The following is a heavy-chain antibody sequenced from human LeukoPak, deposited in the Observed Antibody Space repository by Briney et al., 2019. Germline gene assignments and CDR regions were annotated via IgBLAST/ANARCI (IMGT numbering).Heavy chain of an antibody. CDR2: IYISGTT. Sequence: SETLSLTCSVSGVSISSYYWSWVRQTAGKGLEWIGRIYISGTTNYNPSLNSRVTMSIDTSKNQFSLKLTSATAADTGVYYCARTGGYDYHIDHWGQGTQVTVSS. CDR3: ARTGGYDYHIDH. D-gene: IGHD5-12*01. V-gene: IGHV4-4*07. CDR1: GVSISSYY. J-gene: IGHJ4*02.